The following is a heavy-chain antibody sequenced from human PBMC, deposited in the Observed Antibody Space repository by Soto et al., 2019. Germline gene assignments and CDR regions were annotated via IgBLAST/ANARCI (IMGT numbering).Heavy chain of an antibody. D-gene: IGHD5-18*01. CDR2: INNRGNT. V-gene: IGHV4-34*02. CDR1: GSSFTTYY. J-gene: IGHJ6*02. Sequence: QVQLQQWGAGLLKPSETLSLTCALSGSSFTTYYWTWIRQPPGKGLDWIGEINNRGNTNCNPSLKSRVTISLDTSKTQFSLKLTSVTAADTAVYYCLMVTYSGLDVWGQGTTVTVSS. CDR3: LMVTYSGLDV.